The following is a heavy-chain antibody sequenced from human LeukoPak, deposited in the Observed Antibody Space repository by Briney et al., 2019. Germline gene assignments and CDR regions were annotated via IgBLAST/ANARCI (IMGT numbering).Heavy chain of an antibody. CDR2: INPGTDKT. CDR1: GYTFTDYY. CDR3: AGSSSWYRPFDY. D-gene: IGHD6-13*01. J-gene: IGHJ4*02. V-gene: IGHV1-3*01. Sequence: ASVKVSCKASGYTFTDYYMHWVRQAPGLRLEWMGWINPGTDKTRYSQKFQDRVTITRDTSASTAYMELSSLRSEDTAVYYCAGSSSWYRPFDYWGQGTLVTVSS.